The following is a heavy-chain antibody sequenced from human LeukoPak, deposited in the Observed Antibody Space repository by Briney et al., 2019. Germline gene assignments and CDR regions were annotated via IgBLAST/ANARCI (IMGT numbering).Heavy chain of an antibody. Sequence: GGSLRLSCAASGFTFSSYAMHWVRQAPGKGLEWVAVISYDGSNKYYADSVKGRFTISRDNSKNTVYLQMNSLRAEDTALYCAKDGGSYFATDPFDIWGQGTMVTVSS. J-gene: IGHJ3*02. V-gene: IGHV3-30*04. D-gene: IGHD3-16*01. CDR1: GFTFSSYA. CDR3: KDGGSYFATDPFDI. CDR2: ISYDGSNK.